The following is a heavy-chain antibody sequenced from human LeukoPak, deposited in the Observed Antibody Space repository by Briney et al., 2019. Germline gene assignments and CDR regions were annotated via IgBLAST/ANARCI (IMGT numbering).Heavy chain of an antibody. V-gene: IGHV1-69*13. J-gene: IGHJ6*03. Sequence: SVKVSCKASGGTFSSYAIRWVRQAPGQGREGMGGIIPIFGTANYAQKFQGRGTITEDESTSTAYMELSSLRSEDTAVYYCARAQYYDSSGYYTGKYYYMDVWGKGTTVTISS. D-gene: IGHD3-22*01. CDR3: ARAQYYDSSGYYTGKYYYMDV. CDR1: GGTFSSYA. CDR2: IIPIFGTA.